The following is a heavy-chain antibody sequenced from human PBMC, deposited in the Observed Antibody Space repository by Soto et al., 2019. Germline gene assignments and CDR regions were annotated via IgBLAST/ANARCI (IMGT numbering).Heavy chain of an antibody. Sequence: GGSLRLSCAASGFTFKNAWMSWVRQAPGKGLEWVGRIKSKTDGETTEYAAPVKGRFTISRDDSKNTLYLQINSLKTEDTSVYYCAASDSGYWGQGTLVTVSS. D-gene: IGHD3-3*01. V-gene: IGHV3-15*01. CDR3: AASDSGY. CDR2: IKSKTDGETT. J-gene: IGHJ4*02. CDR1: GFTFKNAW.